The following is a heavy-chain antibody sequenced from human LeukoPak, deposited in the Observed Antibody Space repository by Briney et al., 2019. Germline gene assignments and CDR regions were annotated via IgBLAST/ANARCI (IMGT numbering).Heavy chain of an antibody. CDR1: GFTFSSFW. D-gene: IGHD2-2*02. CDR2: IKRDGSEK. CDR3: AKEGAYPILTYGS. J-gene: IGHJ5*02. Sequence: GGSLRLSCAASGFTFSSFWMNWVRQAPGKGLEWVANIKRDGSEKYYVDSVKGRFTISRDNAKNSLYLQMNSLRAEDTAVYYRAKEGAYPILTYGSWGPGTLVTVSS. V-gene: IGHV3-7*01.